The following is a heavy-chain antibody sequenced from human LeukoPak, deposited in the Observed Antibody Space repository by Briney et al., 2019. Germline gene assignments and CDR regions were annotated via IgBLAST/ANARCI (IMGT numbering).Heavy chain of an antibody. CDR3: ARGPSTVTTSFHYYYGMDV. V-gene: IGHV1-8*01. Sequence: ASVKVSCKASGYTFTSYDINWVRQATGQGLEWMGWMNPNRGNTGYAQKFQGRVTMTRNTSISTAYMELSSLRSEDTAVYYCARGPSTVTTSFHYYYGMDVWGQGTTVTVSS. J-gene: IGHJ6*02. CDR2: MNPNRGNT. D-gene: IGHD4-17*01. CDR1: GYTFTSYD.